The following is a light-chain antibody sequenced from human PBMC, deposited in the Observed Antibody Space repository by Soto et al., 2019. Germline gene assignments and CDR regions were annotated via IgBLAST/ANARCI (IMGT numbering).Light chain of an antibody. CDR2: DAS. CDR3: QPRSNWPPMYT. CDR1: QSVSSY. V-gene: IGKV3-11*01. J-gene: IGKJ2*01. Sequence: EIVLTQSPATLSLSTGERATLSCRASQSVSSYLAWYQQKPGQAPRLLIYDASNRATGIPARFSGSGSGTDFTLDISSLEHEDFAVYYCQPRSNWPPMYTFGQGTKLEIK.